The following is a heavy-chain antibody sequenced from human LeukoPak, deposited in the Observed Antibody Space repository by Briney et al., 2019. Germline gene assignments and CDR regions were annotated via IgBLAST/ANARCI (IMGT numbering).Heavy chain of an antibody. V-gene: IGHV1-2*04. Sequence: ASVKVSCKASGYTFTGYYMHWVRQAPGQGLEWMGWINPNSGGTNYAQKFQGWVTMTRDTSISTAYMELSRLRSDDTAVYYCARKRVAGTNDAFDIWGQGTMVTVSS. CDR1: GYTFTGYY. J-gene: IGHJ3*02. CDR3: ARKRVAGTNDAFDI. D-gene: IGHD6-19*01. CDR2: INPNSGGT.